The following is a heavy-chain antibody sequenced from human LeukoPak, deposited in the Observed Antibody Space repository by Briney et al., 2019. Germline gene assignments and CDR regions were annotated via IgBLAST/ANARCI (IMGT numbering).Heavy chain of an antibody. J-gene: IGHJ4*02. CDR1: GGSISSYY. D-gene: IGHD4-23*01. V-gene: IGHV4-59*01. CDR3: ARKRSDGGNLSFDY. Sequence: KSSETLSLTCTVSGGSISSYYWSWIRQPPGKGLEWIGYIYYSGSTNYNPSLKSRVTISVDTSKNQFSLKLSSVTAADTAVYYCARKRSDGGNLSFDYWGQGTLVIVSS. CDR2: IYYSGST.